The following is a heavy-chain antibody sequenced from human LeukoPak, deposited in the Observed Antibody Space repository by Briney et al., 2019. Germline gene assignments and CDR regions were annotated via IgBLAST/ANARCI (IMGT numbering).Heavy chain of an antibody. Sequence: GGSLRLSCAASGFTFSSYAMSWVRQDPGAGLEWVSAISGSGGSTYYADSVKGRFTISRDNSKNTLYLQMNSLRAEDTAVYYCAKDRGGRRYYYYYYMDVWGKGTTVTVSS. D-gene: IGHD3-10*01. CDR2: ISGSGGST. J-gene: IGHJ6*03. CDR1: GFTFSSYA. V-gene: IGHV3-23*01. CDR3: AKDRGGRRYYYYYYMDV.